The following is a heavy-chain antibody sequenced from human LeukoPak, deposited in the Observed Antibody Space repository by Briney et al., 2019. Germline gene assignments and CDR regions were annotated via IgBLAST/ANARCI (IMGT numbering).Heavy chain of an antibody. J-gene: IGHJ4*02. Sequence: PSETLSLTCTVSGVSISSYYWSWLRQPPGKGLEWIGYIYYSGSTNYNPSLKSRVTISVDTSKNQFSLKLSSVTAADTAVYYCASSLADMDPNVFDYWGQGTLVTVSS. D-gene: IGHD3-9*01. V-gene: IGHV4-59*01. CDR3: ASSLADMDPNVFDY. CDR1: GVSISSYY. CDR2: IYYSGST.